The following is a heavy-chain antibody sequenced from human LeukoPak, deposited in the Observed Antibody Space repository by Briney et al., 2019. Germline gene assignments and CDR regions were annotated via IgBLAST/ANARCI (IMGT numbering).Heavy chain of an antibody. V-gene: IGHV4-59*08. CDR1: GDDVSSFY. Sequence: SETLSLTCSVSGDDVSSFYWNWIRQFPGRGLEWIGNIHYSGSSIYNPSLRSRITMSIDTSKRQFFLKLTSVTAADTAVYYCVLAPNSNWFDFWGQGTLVTVSS. CDR3: VLAPNSNWFDF. D-gene: IGHD2-15*01. CDR2: IHYSGSS. J-gene: IGHJ4*02.